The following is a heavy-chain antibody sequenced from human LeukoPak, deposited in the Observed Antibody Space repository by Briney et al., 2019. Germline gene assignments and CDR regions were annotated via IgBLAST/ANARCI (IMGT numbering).Heavy chain of an antibody. V-gene: IGHV3-11*04. CDR3: ARDFPDCSSTSCLGGGLDY. D-gene: IGHD2-2*01. CDR2: ISSSGSTI. CDR1: GFTFSDYY. J-gene: IGHJ4*02. Sequence: PGGSLRLSCAVSGFTFSDYYMSWIRQAPGKGLEWVSYISSSGSTIYYADSVKGRFTISRDNAKNSLYLQMNSLRAEDTAVYYCARDFPDCSSTSCLGGGLDYWGQGTLVTVSS.